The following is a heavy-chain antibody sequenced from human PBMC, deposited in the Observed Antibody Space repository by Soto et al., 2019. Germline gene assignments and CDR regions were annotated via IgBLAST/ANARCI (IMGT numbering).Heavy chain of an antibody. CDR1: GGTFSSYA. D-gene: IGHD3-22*01. CDR2: IIPIFGTA. J-gene: IGHJ4*02. Sequence: QVQLVQSGAEVKKPGSSVKVSCKASGGTFSSYAISWVRQAPGQGLEWMGGIIPIFGTANYAQKFQGRVTMTTDTSTSTAYMELRSLRSDDTAVYYCARDYYPRSYYYDSSGYYYFDYWGQGTLVTVSS. CDR3: ARDYYPRSYYYDSSGYYYFDY. V-gene: IGHV1-69*06.